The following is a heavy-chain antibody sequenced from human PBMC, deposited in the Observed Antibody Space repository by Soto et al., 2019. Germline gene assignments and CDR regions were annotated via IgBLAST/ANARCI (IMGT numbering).Heavy chain of an antibody. J-gene: IGHJ4*02. V-gene: IGHV3-48*01. Sequence: GGSLRLSCAASGFTFSSYSMNWVRQAPGKGLEWVSYISSSSSTIYYADSVKGRFTISRDNAKNSLYLQMNSLRAEDTAVYYCARPGWGIYYDSSGSGFDYWGQGTLVTVSS. CDR3: ARPGWGIYYDSSGSGFDY. CDR2: ISSSSSTI. CDR1: GFTFSSYS. D-gene: IGHD3-22*01.